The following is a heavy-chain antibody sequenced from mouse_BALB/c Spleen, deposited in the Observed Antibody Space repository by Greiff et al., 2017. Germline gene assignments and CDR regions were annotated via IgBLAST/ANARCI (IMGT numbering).Heavy chain of an antibody. V-gene: IGHV3-6*02. D-gene: IGHD1-1*01. CDR2: ISYDGSN. CDR3: ARDRYYGSSYAMDY. J-gene: IGHJ4*01. CDR1: GYSITSGYY. Sequence: EVHLVESGPGLVKPSQSLSLTCSVTGYSITSGYYWNWIRQFPGNKLEWMGYISYDGSNNYNPSLKNRISITRDTSKNQFFLKLNSVTNEDTATYYCARDRYYGSSYAMDYWGQGTSVTVSS.